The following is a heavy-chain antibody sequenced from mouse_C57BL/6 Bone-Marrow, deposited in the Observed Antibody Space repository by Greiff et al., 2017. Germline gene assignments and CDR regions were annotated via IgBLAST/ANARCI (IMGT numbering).Heavy chain of an antibody. V-gene: IGHV14-4*01. CDR2: IDPENGDT. D-gene: IGHD1-1*01. CDR1: GFNVKDDY. J-gene: IGHJ4*01. CDR3: TALITTVVATDFYAMDY. Sequence: EVKLMESGAELVRPGASVKLSCTASGFNVKDDYMHWVKQRPEQGLEWIGWIDPENGDTEYASQFQGKATITADTSSNTAYLQLSSLTSEDTAVYYCTALITTVVATDFYAMDYWGQGTSVTVSS.